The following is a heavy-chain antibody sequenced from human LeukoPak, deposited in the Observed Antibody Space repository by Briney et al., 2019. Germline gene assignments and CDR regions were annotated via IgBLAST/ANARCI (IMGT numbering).Heavy chain of an antibody. Sequence: ASVKVSCKASGYTFTSYGISWVRQAPGQGLEWMGWISAYNGNTNYAQKLQGRVTMTTDTSTSTAYMELSSLRSEDTAVYYCARGGGGWYFYYYMDVWGKGTTVTISS. D-gene: IGHD6-19*01. J-gene: IGHJ6*03. CDR1: GYTFTSYG. V-gene: IGHV1-18*01. CDR2: ISAYNGNT. CDR3: ARGGGGWYFYYYMDV.